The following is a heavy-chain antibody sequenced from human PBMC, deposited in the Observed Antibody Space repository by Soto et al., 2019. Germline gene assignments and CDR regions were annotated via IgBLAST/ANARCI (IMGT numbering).Heavy chain of an antibody. Sequence: QVQLVASGGGVVHLGRSLTLSCAASGFTFNRHAIHWVRQSPGKGLEWVTDISRDGNNKYFVDSVKGRFTITRDNAKNTVILQMNSLRREDTAIYYCARSRSGAVADSFDYWGQGTPVTVSS. V-gene: IGHV3-30-3*01. J-gene: IGHJ4*02. CDR3: ARSRSGAVADSFDY. D-gene: IGHD3-10*01. CDR2: ISRDGNNK. CDR1: GFTFNRHA.